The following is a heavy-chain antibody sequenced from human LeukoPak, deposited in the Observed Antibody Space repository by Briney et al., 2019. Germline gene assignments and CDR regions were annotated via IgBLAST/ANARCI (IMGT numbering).Heavy chain of an antibody. Sequence: PGGSLRLSCAASGFTFSSYAMSWVRQAPGKGLEWVSAISGSGGSTYYADSVKGRFTISRDNSKNTLYLQMSSLRAEDTAVYYCAKARSEQLVLFDWGQGTLVTVSS. J-gene: IGHJ4*02. CDR2: ISGSGGST. CDR1: GFTFSSYA. V-gene: IGHV3-23*01. CDR3: AKARSEQLVLFD. D-gene: IGHD6-13*01.